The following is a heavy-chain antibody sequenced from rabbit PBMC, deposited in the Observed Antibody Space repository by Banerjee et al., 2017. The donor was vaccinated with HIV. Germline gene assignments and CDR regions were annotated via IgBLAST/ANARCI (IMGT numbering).Heavy chain of an antibody. CDR2: IDVGSSGST. J-gene: IGHJ4*01. V-gene: IGHV1S40*01. D-gene: IGHD7-1*01. CDR3: AREAAYAGYAIGSFNL. Sequence: QSLEESGGDLVKPGASLTLTCTASGFSFSSSYYMCWVRQAPGKGLEWIACIDVGSSGSTWYASWAKGRFTISKASSTTVTLQMTSLTAADTATYFCAREAAYAGYAIGSFNLWGPGTLVTVS. CDR1: GFSFSSSYY.